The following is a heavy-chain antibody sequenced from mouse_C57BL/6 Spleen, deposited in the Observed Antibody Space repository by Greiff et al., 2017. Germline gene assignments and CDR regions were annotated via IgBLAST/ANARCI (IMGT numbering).Heavy chain of an antibody. CDR2: ISSGSSTF. Sequence: DVQLVESGGGLVKPGGSLKLSCAASGFTFSDYGMHWVRQAPEKGLEWVAYISSGSSTFYYADTVKGRFTISRENAKNTLFLQMTSLRSEDTDMYYCARDLGSSYDWYFDVWGTGTTVTVSA. CDR1: GFTFSDYG. CDR3: ARDLGSSYDWYFDV. J-gene: IGHJ1*03. V-gene: IGHV5-17*01. D-gene: IGHD1-1*01.